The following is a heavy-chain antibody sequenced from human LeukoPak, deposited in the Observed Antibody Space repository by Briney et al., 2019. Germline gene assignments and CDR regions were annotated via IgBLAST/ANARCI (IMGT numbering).Heavy chain of an antibody. J-gene: IGHJ6*02. CDR3: ARENFYGMDV. V-gene: IGHV3-74*01. CDR1: GFSFSRYW. Sequence: PGGSLRLPCAASGFSFSRYWMNWVRQAPGKGLVWVSRINSDGSTTRYADSVKGRFTISRDNAKNTMDLQMNSLRAEDTAVYYCARENFYGMDVWGQGTTVTVSS. CDR2: INSDGSTT.